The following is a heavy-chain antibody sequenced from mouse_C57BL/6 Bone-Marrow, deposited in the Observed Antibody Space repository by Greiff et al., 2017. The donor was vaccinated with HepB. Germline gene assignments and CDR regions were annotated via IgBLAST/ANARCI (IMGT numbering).Heavy chain of an antibody. J-gene: IGHJ3*01. Sequence: VQLQQSGAELARPGASVKLSCKASGYTFTSYGISWVKQRTGQGLEWIGGIYPRSGNTYYNEKFKGKATLTADKSSSTAYMELRSLTSEDSAVYFCARGTNWDWFAYWGQGTLVTVSA. CDR3: ARGTNWDWFAY. D-gene: IGHD4-1*02. V-gene: IGHV1-81*01. CDR1: GYTFTSYG. CDR2: IYPRSGNT.